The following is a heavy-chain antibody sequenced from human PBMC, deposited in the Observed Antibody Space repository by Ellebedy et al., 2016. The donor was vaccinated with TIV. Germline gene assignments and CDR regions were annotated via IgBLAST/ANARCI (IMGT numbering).Heavy chain of an antibody. V-gene: IGHV4-59*13. CDR1: GGSISSDY. D-gene: IGHD4-17*01. J-gene: IGHJ3*01. CDR3: ARHQWHYGADV. CDR2: IYYTGNP. Sequence: GSLRLSXAVSGGSISSDYWSWIRQPPGKGLETIGYIYYTGNPNYNASLKSRVTMSIDTSKRQFSLRLTSVTAADTAVYYCARHQWHYGADVWGQGTMVTVSS.